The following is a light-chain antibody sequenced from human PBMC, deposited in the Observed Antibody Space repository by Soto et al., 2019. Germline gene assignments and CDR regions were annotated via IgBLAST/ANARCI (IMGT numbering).Light chain of an antibody. CDR3: QQYGSSPGT. J-gene: IGKJ1*01. CDR2: GAS. V-gene: IGKV3-20*01. Sequence: EVVLTQSPGTLSLSPGERATLSCRASQSVTNRYLAWYRQKPGQAPRLLIFGASIRDTGIPDRFSGSGSGTDFTLTINRLEPEDFAVYYCQQYGSSPGTFGQGTKV. CDR1: QSVTNRY.